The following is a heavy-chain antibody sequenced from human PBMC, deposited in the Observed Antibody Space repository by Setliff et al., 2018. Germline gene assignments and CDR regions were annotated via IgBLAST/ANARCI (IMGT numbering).Heavy chain of an antibody. D-gene: IGHD2-8*01. CDR1: GYTFTSSG. CDR3: SRLVRYCTTTTCQRASGAEF. V-gene: IGHV1-18*01. Sequence: ASVKVSCKASGYTFTSSGITWVRQAPGQGLEWMGWISTYTGNTKYAQKLQGRITMTTDTSTSTAYMELRSLTSDDTAVYYCSRLVRYCTTTTCQRASGAEFWGQGTLVTV. CDR2: ISTYTGNT. J-gene: IGHJ4*02.